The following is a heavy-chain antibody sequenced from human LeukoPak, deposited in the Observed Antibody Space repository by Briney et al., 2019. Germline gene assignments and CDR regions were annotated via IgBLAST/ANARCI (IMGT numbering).Heavy chain of an antibody. J-gene: IGHJ3*02. Sequence: GGSLRLSCAASGFTFSSYSMNWVRQAPGKGLEWVSYISSSSSTIYYADSVKGRFTISRDNAKNSLYLQMNSLRAEDTAVYYCARDDYVISDAFDIWGQGTMVTVSS. V-gene: IGHV3-48*01. D-gene: IGHD4-17*01. CDR3: ARDDYVISDAFDI. CDR1: GFTFSSYS. CDR2: ISSSSSTI.